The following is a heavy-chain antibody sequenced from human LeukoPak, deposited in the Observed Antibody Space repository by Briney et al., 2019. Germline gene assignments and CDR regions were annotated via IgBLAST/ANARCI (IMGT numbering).Heavy chain of an antibody. J-gene: IGHJ4*02. CDR1: GGSFSGYY. Sequence: SETLSLTCAVYGGSFSGYYWSWIREPPGKGREWIGEINHSGSTNYNPSLKSRVTISVDTSKNQFSLKLSSVTAADTAVYYCARERGLWFRDYWGQGTLVTVSS. D-gene: IGHD5-18*01. V-gene: IGHV4-34*01. CDR2: INHSGST. CDR3: ARERGLWFRDY.